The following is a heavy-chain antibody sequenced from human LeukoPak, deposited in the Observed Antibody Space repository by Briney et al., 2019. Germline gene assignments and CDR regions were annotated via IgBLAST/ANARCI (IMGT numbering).Heavy chain of an antibody. CDR1: GGSISPYF. V-gene: IGHV4-4*09. J-gene: IGHJ4*02. CDR3: ARRQTYFDY. CDR2: IYKDGRT. Sequence: SETLSLTCTVSGGSISPYFWSWIRQSPGKGLEWIGYIYKDGRTKYNPSLNSRLAISADTSKRQLSLNLRSVTAADTAVYYCARRQTYFDYWGQRTLVTVSS.